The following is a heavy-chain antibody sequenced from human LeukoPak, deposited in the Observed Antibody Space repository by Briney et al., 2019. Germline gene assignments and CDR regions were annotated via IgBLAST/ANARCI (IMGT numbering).Heavy chain of an antibody. V-gene: IGHV1-18*01. D-gene: IGHD5-24*01. CDR1: VYTFTSYG. CDR3: ARVGRDGYGYYYYGMDV. Sequence: GAPLKVSCTASVYTFTSYGISWVRQAPAQSLEWMGWIGACNGNTNYAQKLQGRVTMTTDTSTSTAYMELRSLRSDDTAVYYWARVGRDGYGYYYYGMDVGGQGTTVTVS. CDR2: IGACNGNT. J-gene: IGHJ6*02.